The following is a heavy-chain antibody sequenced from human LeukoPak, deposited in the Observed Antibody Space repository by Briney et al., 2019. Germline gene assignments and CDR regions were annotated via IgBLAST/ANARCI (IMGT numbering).Heavy chain of an antibody. D-gene: IGHD6-13*01. J-gene: IGHJ4*02. CDR3: AREEIAAAGGDY. Sequence: GRSLRLSCAASGFTFDDYAMHWVRQAPGKGLEWVSRINTDGSSTSYADSVKGRFTISRDNAKNTLYLQMNSLRAEDTAVYYCAREEIAAAGGDYWGQGTLVTVSS. V-gene: IGHV3-74*01. CDR2: INTDGSST. CDR1: GFTFDDYA.